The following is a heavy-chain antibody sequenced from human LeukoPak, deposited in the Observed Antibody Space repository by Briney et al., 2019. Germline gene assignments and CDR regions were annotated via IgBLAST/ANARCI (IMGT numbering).Heavy chain of an antibody. J-gene: IGHJ6*03. CDR1: GGSISSGGYY. CDR2: IYYSGST. CDR3: ARRAAAGPYYYYYMDV. Sequence: SETLSLTCTVSGGSISSGGYYWSWIRQHPGKGLEWIGYIYYSGSTYYDPSLKSRVTISVDTSKNQFSLKLSSVTAADTAVYYCARRAAAGPYYYYYMDVWGKGTTVTVSS. V-gene: IGHV4-31*03. D-gene: IGHD6-13*01.